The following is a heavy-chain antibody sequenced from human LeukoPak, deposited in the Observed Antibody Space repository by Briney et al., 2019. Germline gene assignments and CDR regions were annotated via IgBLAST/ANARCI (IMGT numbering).Heavy chain of an antibody. CDR1: GGTFTSYA. D-gene: IGHD3-22*01. J-gene: IGHJ4*02. V-gene: IGHV1-69*05. Sequence: ASVKVSCKASGGTFTSYAISWVRQAPGQGLEWMGGIIPIFGTANYAQKFQGRVTITTDESTSTAYMELSSLRSEDTAVYYCARDPYYDSSGYHYFDYWGQGTLVTVSS. CDR2: IIPIFGTA. CDR3: ARDPYYDSSGYHYFDY.